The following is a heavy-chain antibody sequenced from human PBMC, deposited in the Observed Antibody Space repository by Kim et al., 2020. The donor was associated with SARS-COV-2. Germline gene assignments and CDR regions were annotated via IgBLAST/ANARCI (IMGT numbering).Heavy chain of an antibody. Sequence: GGSLRLSCAASGFTFIDYAMSWVRQAQGKGPEWVSFIGYREGSATYYAYSVKGRFTISKDNSKNTVHLQMNSLNVEATAVYYCAKHTVPIEGGSRYIDFWGQGTLVTVSS. D-gene: IGHD2-15*01. V-gene: IGHV3-23*01. CDR3: AKHTVPIEGGSRYIDF. CDR2: IGYREGSAT. CDR1: GFTFIDYA. J-gene: IGHJ4*02.